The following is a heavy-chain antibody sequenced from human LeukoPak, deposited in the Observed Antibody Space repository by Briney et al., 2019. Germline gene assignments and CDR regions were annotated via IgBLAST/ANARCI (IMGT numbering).Heavy chain of an antibody. CDR2: ISAYNGNT. CDR1: GYTFTSYG. Sequence: GASVKVSCKASGYTFTSYGISWVRQAPGQGLEWMGWISAYNGNTNYAQKLQGRVTMTTDTSTSTAYMELRSLRSDDTAVYYCARDRYDILTGYYGYYYYYMDVWGKGTTVTISS. J-gene: IGHJ6*03. CDR3: ARDRYDILTGYYGYYYYYMDV. V-gene: IGHV1-18*01. D-gene: IGHD3-9*01.